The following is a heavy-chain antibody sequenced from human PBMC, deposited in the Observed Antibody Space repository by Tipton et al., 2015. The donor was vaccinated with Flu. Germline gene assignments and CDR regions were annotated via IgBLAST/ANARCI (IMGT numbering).Heavy chain of an antibody. CDR1: GDSISGDYY. CDR2: IFHTGTA. Sequence: TLSLTCTISGDSISGDYYWGWIRQPPGKGLEWIGSIFHTGTASYNPSLKSRVTISVDTSKNQFSLKLTSMTAADTAVYYCARDRWEYASGFDSWGQGALVTVSP. D-gene: IGHD1-26*01. CDR3: ARDRWEYASGFDS. J-gene: IGHJ4*02. V-gene: IGHV4-38-2*02.